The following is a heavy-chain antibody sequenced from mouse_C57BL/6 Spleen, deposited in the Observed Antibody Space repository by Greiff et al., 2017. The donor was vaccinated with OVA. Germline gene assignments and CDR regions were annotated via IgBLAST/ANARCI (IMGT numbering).Heavy chain of an antibody. J-gene: IGHJ4*01. Sequence: EVKLVESGGGLVQPGGSLKLSCAASGFTFSDYYMYWVRQTPEKRLEWVAYISNGGGSTYYPDTVKGRFTISRDNAKNTLYLQMRRLKSEDTAMYYCARRDSGDYAKGYWGQRTSVTVSS. CDR3: ARRDSGDYAKGY. V-gene: IGHV5-12*01. CDR2: ISNGGGST. CDR1: GFTFSDYY.